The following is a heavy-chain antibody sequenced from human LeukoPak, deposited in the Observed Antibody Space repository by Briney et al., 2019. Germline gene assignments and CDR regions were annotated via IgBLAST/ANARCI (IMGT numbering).Heavy chain of an antibody. CDR2: IYPGDSDT. V-gene: IGHV5-51*01. J-gene: IGHJ4*02. CDR1: GYRFTDYW. Sequence: GESLKISCKGSGYRFTDYWIGWVRQMPGKGLEWMGIIYPGDSDTRYSPSFQGQVTISADKSISTAYVQWSSLKASDTAMYYCARHYSGTYPNYFDYWGQGSLVTVSS. CDR3: ARHYSGTYPNYFDY. D-gene: IGHD1-26*01.